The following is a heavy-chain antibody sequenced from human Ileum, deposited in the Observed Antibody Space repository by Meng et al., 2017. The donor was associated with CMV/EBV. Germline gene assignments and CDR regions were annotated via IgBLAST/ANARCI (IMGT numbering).Heavy chain of an antibody. D-gene: IGHD3-10*01. Sequence: QRQDGGAGGVKASETLSWTCIVSGDSISGYHWTWIRKPAGKGLEWIGRLRTSGTTDHNPSLKSRVTLSIDTSKNQFSLKLNSVTAADTAVYYCGRAGARGVPVDMWGQGTLVTVSS. CDR2: LRTSGTT. V-gene: IGHV4-4*07. CDR1: GDSISGYH. CDR3: GRAGARGVPVDM. J-gene: IGHJ4*02.